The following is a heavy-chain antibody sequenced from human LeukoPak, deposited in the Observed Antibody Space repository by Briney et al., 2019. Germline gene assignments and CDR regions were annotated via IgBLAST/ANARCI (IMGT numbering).Heavy chain of an antibody. CDR1: GFTFSSYE. D-gene: IGHD3-10*01. J-gene: IGHJ4*02. V-gene: IGHV3-48*03. Sequence: HAGGSLRLSCAASGFTFSSYEMNWVRQAPGKGLEWVSYISSSGSTIYYADSVKGRFTISRDNAKNSLYLQMNSLRAEDTAVYYCARDSGSSYYIDYWGQGTLVTVSS. CDR3: ARDSGSSYYIDY. CDR2: ISSSGSTI.